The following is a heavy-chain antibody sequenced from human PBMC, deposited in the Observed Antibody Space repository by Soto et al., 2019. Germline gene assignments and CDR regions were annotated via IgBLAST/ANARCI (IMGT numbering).Heavy chain of an antibody. CDR3: ARQSPPLRFLEWLFSRYGMDV. D-gene: IGHD3-3*01. V-gene: IGHV4-39*01. J-gene: IGHJ6*02. CDR1: GGSISGSSYY. Sequence: PSETLSLTCTVSGGSISGSSYYWGWIRQPPGKGLEWIGSIYYSGSTYYNPSLKSRVTISVDTSKNQFSLKLSSVTAADTAVYYCARQSPPLRFLEWLFSRYGMDVWGQGTTVTSP. CDR2: IYYSGST.